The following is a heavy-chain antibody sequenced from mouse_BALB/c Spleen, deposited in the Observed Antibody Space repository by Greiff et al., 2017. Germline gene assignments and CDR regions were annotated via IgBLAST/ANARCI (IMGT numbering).Heavy chain of an antibody. Sequence: EVQLQQSGPSLVKPSQTLSLTCSVTGDSITSGYWNWIRKFPGNKLEYMGYISYSGSTYYNPSLKSRISITRDTSKNQYYLQLNSVTTEDTATYYCARWGYYYGSSYRYFDVWGAGTTVTVSS. CDR3: ARWGYYYGSSYRYFDV. V-gene: IGHV3-8*02. CDR2: ISYSGST. D-gene: IGHD1-1*01. CDR1: GDSITSGY. J-gene: IGHJ1*01.